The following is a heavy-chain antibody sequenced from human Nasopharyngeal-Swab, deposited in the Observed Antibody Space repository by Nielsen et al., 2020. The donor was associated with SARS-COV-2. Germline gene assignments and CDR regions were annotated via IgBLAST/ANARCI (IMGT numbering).Heavy chain of an antibody. CDR2: INHSGST. D-gene: IGHD3-3*01. J-gene: IGHJ5*02. Sequence: SQTLSLTCAVYGGSFSGYYWSWIRQPPGKGLEWIGEINHSGSTNYNPSLKMRVTISVDTSKTQYSLKLSSVTAADTAVYYCARGPRTIFGVVIIGFDPWGQGTLVTVSS. CDR3: ARGPRTIFGVVIIGFDP. CDR1: GGSFSGYY. V-gene: IGHV4-34*01.